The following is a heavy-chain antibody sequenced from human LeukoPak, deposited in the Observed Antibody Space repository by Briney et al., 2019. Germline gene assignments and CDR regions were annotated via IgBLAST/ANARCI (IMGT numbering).Heavy chain of an antibody. V-gene: IGHV3-7*01. CDR2: IKQDGSEK. Sequence: GGSLRLSCAASGFTFSSYWMSWVRQAPGKGLEWVANIKQDGSEKYYVDSVKGRFTISRDNAMNSLYLQMNSLRAEDTAVYYCAREVHYYDSSGYPLGHWFDPWGQGTLVTVSS. CDR1: GFTFSSYW. D-gene: IGHD3-22*01. CDR3: AREVHYYDSSGYPLGHWFDP. J-gene: IGHJ5*02.